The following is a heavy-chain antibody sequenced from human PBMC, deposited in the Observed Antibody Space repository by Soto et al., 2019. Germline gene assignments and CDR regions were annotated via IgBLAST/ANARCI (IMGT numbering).Heavy chain of an antibody. Sequence: SQTLSLSCAISGDSVSSNSAAWNWIRQSPSRGLEWLGRTYYRSKWYNDYAVSVKSRITINPDTSKNRFSLQLNSVTPEDTAVYYCARGGGDCSSTSCYTGNYYYYGMDVWGQGTTVTVSS. CDR1: GDSVSSNSAA. CDR2: TYYRSKWYN. V-gene: IGHV6-1*01. CDR3: ARGGGDCSSTSCYTGNYYYYGMDV. J-gene: IGHJ6*02. D-gene: IGHD2-2*02.